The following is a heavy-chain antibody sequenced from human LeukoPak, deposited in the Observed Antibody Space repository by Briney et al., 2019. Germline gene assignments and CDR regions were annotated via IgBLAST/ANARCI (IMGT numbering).Heavy chain of an antibody. V-gene: IGHV3-7*01. CDR3: VSDLCGGDDQ. CDR2: IKQGGSEK. J-gene: IGHJ5*02. D-gene: IGHD3-3*01. Sequence: PGGSLRLSCAASGFIFSSHWMTWVRQVPGKGLEFVASIKQGGSEKYYADSVKGRFTVSRDNAKDTLYLQMSSLRDEDTAVYYCVSDLCGGDDQWGRGTLVTVSS. CDR1: GFIFSSHW.